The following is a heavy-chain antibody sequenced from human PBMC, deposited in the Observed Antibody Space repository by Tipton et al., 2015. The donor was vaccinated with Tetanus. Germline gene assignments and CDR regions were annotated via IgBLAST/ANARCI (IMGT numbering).Heavy chain of an antibody. CDR2: IYDSGST. CDR1: GYSISSGHY. Sequence: TLSLTCAVSGYSISSGHYWAWIRQPPGKGLEWIGSIYDSGSTYYHPSLKSRVIMSVDTSKNQFSLKLISVTAADTAVFYCARASIRTPLLYGTWGQGTLVTVSS. CDR3: ARASIRTPLLYGT. J-gene: IGHJ5*02. V-gene: IGHV4-38-2*01. D-gene: IGHD2-8*01.